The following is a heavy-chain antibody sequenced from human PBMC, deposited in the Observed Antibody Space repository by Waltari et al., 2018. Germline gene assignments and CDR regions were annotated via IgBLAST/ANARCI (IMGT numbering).Heavy chain of an antibody. CDR1: GYSFAEYG. Sequence: EVQLAQSGAEVNRPGESLPMSCQGSGYSFAEYGIGGVRQRPGKGLQWVAVIHPGDSDVRYSPSFEGRVTISADISTKTAYLEWSSLQASDSTMYYCAGHQNWYFDLWGRGSLLTVSS. J-gene: IGHJ2*01. CDR3: AGHQNWYFDL. V-gene: IGHV5-51*01. CDR2: IHPGDSDV.